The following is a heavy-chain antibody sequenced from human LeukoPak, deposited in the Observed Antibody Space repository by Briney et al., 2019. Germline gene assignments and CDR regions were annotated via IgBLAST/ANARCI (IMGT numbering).Heavy chain of an antibody. CDR1: GFTFSSYG. D-gene: IGHD4-17*01. CDR2: ISGSGGST. CDR3: AKRYGDYAYYFDY. V-gene: IGHV3-23*01. J-gene: IGHJ4*02. Sequence: GGSLRLSCAASGFTFSSYGMHRVRQAPGKGLEWVSAISGSGGSTYYADSVKGRFTISRDNSKNTLYLQMNSLRAEDTAVYYCAKRYGDYAYYFDYWGQGTLVTVSS.